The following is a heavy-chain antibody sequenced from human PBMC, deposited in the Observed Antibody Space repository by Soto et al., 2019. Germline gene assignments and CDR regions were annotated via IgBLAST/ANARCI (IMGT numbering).Heavy chain of an antibody. J-gene: IGHJ4*02. CDR1: GGSFSGHY. V-gene: IGHV4-34*01. CDR2: INHSGST. D-gene: IGHD2-15*01. CDR3: ARGFALTEGVARGAPDKYSLDS. Sequence: QVQLQESGPGLVKPSETLSLTCAVYGGSFSGHYWSWIRQPPGKGLEWIGEINHSGSTNYNPALKSRVTISVDPSKNKFSLKLTSVIAEDTAVYYCARGFALTEGVARGAPDKYSLDSCGRGTLVTVSS.